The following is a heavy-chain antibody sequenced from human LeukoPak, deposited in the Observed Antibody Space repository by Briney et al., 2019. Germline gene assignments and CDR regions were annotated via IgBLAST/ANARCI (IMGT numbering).Heavy chain of an antibody. J-gene: IGHJ5*02. CDR3: ARYGDYEAGWFDP. CDR2: IFYTGST. Sequence: SETLSLTCTVSGGSISSYYWSWIRQPPGRGLEWIGYIFYTGSTSYNPSLKSRVTMSVDTSKNQFSLKLSSVTAADTAFYYCARYGDYEAGWFDPWGRGTLVTVSS. V-gene: IGHV4-59*01. D-gene: IGHD4-17*01. CDR1: GGSISSYY.